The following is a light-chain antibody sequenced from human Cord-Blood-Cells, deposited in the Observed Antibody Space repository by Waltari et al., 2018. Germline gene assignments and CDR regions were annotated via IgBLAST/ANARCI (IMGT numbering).Light chain of an antibody. CDR3: QSYDSSNVV. Sequence: NFMLTQPHSVSGSPGKTVTISCTRSSGSIASTYVQWYQQRPGSSPTTVIYEDNQRPSGVPDRFSGSIDSSSNSASLTISGLKTEDEADYYCQSYDSSNVVFGGGTKLTVL. CDR2: EDN. V-gene: IGLV6-57*01. CDR1: SGSIASTY. J-gene: IGLJ2*01.